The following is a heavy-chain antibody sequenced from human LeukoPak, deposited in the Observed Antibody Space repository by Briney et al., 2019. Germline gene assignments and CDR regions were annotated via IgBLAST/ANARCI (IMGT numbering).Heavy chain of an antibody. CDR3: ARRAGAYSHPYDY. Sequence: GGSLRLSCTVSGFTVSSNSMSWVRQAPGKGLEWVSFIYSDNTHYSDSMKGRFTISRDNSKNTLYLQMNSLRAEDTAVYYCARRAGAYSHPYDYWGQGTLVTVSS. J-gene: IGHJ4*02. D-gene: IGHD4/OR15-4a*01. V-gene: IGHV3-53*01. CDR2: IYSDNT. CDR1: GFTVSSNS.